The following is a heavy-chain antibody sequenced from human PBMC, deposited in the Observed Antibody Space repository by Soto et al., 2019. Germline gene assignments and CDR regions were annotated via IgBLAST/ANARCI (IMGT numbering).Heavy chain of an antibody. V-gene: IGHV4-39*01. CDR1: GGSIISSSYY. CDR2: IYYTAST. Sequence: PSETLSLTCTVSGGSIISSSYYWCGIRHPPGKGLEWIGSIYYTASTYYNPSLKSRVSISVDTSKNQFFLNLSSVTAADTAVYYCASTLSILAEAGIYNYFDCWGQGTLVTVSS. D-gene: IGHD6-13*01. J-gene: IGHJ4*02. CDR3: ASTLSILAEAGIYNYFDC.